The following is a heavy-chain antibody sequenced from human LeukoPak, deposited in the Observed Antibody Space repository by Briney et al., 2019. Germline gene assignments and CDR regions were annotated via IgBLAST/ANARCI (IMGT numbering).Heavy chain of an antibody. CDR1: GFTFTTYG. CDR3: ARENRDGYNPYNWFDP. D-gene: IGHD5-24*01. Sequence: GGSLRLSCAASGFTFTTYGMHWVRPAPGKGLEWVANIKQDGSEKFYVDSVKGRFTISRDNAKNSLYLQMNNLRAEDTAVYYCARENRDGYNPYNWFDPWGQGTLVTVSS. V-gene: IGHV3-7*01. J-gene: IGHJ5*02. CDR2: IKQDGSEK.